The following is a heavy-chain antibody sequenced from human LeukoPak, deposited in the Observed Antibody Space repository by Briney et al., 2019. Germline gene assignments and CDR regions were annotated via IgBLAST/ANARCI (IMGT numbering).Heavy chain of an antibody. D-gene: IGHD6-6*01. CDR3: ARDRRIAARRDAFDI. J-gene: IGHJ3*02. CDR2: IYHSGST. CDR1: GGSISSGGYY. Sequence: PSQNLSLTCTVSGGSISSGGYYWSWIRQPPGKGLEWIGYIYHSGSTYYNPSLKSRVTISVDRSKNQFSLKLSSVTAADTAVYYCARDRRIAARRDAFDIWGQGTMVTVSS. V-gene: IGHV4-30-2*01.